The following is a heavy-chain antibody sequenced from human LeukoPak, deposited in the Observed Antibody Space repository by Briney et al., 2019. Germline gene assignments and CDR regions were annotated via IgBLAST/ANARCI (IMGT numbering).Heavy chain of an antibody. CDR2: FDPEDGET. J-gene: IGHJ4*02. D-gene: IGHD2-15*01. CDR3: ATDLGCSGGSCYDY. CDR1: GYTLTELS. V-gene: IGHV1-24*01. Sequence: ASVKVSCKVSGYTLTELSMHWARQAPGKGLEWMGGFDPEDGETIYAQKFQGRVTMTEDTSTDTAYMELSSLRSEDTAVYYCATDLGCSGGSCYDYWGQGTLVTVSS.